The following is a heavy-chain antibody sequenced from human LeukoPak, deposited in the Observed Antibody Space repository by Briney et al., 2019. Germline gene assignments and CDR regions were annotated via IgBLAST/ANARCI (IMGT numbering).Heavy chain of an antibody. D-gene: IGHD1-26*01. CDR1: RCSISSGYY. Sequence: SETLSLICTVSRCSISSGYYWGWIRQPPGKGLEWIGSIYHSGSTYYNPSLKSRVTISVDTSKNQFSLKLSSVTAADTSVYYCARSIVGATKHDYWGQGTLVTVSS. V-gene: IGHV4-38-2*02. CDR3: ARSIVGATKHDY. J-gene: IGHJ4*02. CDR2: IYHSGST.